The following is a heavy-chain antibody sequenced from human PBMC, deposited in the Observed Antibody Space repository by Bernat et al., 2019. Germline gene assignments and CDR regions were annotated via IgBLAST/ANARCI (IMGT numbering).Heavy chain of an antibody. CDR2: IIPIFGTA. Sequence: QVQLVQSGDEVKKPGSSVKVSCKASGGTFSSYAISWVRQAPGQGLEWMGGIIPIFGTANYAQKFQGRVTITAHKSTSTAYMELSSLISEDTAVYYCARAGIVVVVAATCSWFDPWGQGTLVTVSS. J-gene: IGHJ5*02. V-gene: IGHV1-69*06. CDR3: ARAGIVVVVAATCSWFDP. D-gene: IGHD2-15*01. CDR1: GGTFSSYA.